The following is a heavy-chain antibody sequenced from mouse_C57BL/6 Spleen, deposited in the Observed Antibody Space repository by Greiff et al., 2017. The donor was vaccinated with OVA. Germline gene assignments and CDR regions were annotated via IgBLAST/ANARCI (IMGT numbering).Heavy chain of an antibody. Sequence: VKLQESGAELVKPGASVKLSCKASGYTFTEYTIHWVKQRSGQGLEWIGWFYPGSGSIKYNEKFKDKATLTADKSSSTVYMELSRLTSEDSAVYFCARHEAPYYYGSSPWFGYWGQGTTLTVSS. D-gene: IGHD1-1*01. CDR3: ARHEAPYYYGSSPWFGY. CDR2: FYPGSGSI. CDR1: GYTFTEYT. V-gene: IGHV1-62-2*01. J-gene: IGHJ2*01.